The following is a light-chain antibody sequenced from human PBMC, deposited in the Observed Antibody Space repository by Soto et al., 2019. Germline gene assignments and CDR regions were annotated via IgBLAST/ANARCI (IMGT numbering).Light chain of an antibody. V-gene: IGKV3-20*01. Sequence: EIVLTQSPGTLSLSPGERATLSCRASQSVSKMYLAWYQQKPGQAPRLLIYGASSRATGIPDRFGGSGSGTDFTLTIRRLEPEDFAMYYCQQYGTSPYTFGRGTKVDIK. CDR3: QQYGTSPYT. CDR1: QSVSKMY. CDR2: GAS. J-gene: IGKJ2*01.